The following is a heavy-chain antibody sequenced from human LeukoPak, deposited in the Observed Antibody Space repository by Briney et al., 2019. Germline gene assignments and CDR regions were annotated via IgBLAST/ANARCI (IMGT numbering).Heavy chain of an antibody. CDR3: AREVGGGSSSPAFDY. CDR2: ISSSGSTI. Sequence: GGSLGLSCAASGFTFSSYEMNWVRHAPGKGLEWVSYISSSGSTIYYADSVKGRFTISRDNAKNSLYLQMNSLRAEDTAVYYCAREVGGGSSSPAFDYWGQGTLVTVSS. V-gene: IGHV3-48*03. D-gene: IGHD2-15*01. J-gene: IGHJ4*02. CDR1: GFTFSSYE.